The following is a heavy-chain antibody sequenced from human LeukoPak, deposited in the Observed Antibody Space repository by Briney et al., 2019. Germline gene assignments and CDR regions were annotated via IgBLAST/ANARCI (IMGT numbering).Heavy chain of an antibody. D-gene: IGHD3-22*01. Sequence: SETLSLTCAVYGGSFSGYYWSWIRQPPGKRLEWIGEINHSGSTNYNPSLKSRVTISVDTSKNQFSLKLSSVTAADTAVYYCAREELYDSSGKGFDYWGQGTLVTVSS. CDR1: GGSFSGYY. J-gene: IGHJ4*02. V-gene: IGHV4-34*01. CDR3: AREELYDSSGKGFDY. CDR2: INHSGST.